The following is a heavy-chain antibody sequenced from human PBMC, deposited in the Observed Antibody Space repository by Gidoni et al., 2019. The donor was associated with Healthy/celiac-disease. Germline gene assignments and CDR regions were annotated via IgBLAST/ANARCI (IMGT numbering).Heavy chain of an antibody. J-gene: IGHJ4*02. Sequence: QLQLQESGPGLVKTSETLSLTCTVAGGSISSSSYYWGWLRQPPGKGLEWIGSLYCSGGTYYTPSLKTRVTISVDTSKIQFSLTLRSVTAADTAVYYCSRHSELAPWGVYFDYWGQGTLVTVSS. CDR1: GGSISSSSYY. V-gene: IGHV4-39*01. D-gene: IGHD3-16*01. CDR2: LYCSGGT. CDR3: SRHSELAPWGVYFDY.